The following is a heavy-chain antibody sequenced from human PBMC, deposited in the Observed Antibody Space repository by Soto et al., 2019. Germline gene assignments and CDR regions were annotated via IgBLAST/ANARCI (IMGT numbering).Heavy chain of an antibody. J-gene: IGHJ6*02. D-gene: IGHD2-2*01. V-gene: IGHV3-30-3*01. CDR1: GFTFSSYA. Sequence: GGSLRLSCAASGFTFSSYAMHWVRQAPGKGLEWVAVISYDGSNKYYADSVKGRFTISRDNSKNTLYLQMNSLRAEDTAVYYCAREMYPDYCSSTSCYWYYYGMDVWGQGTTVTV. CDR2: ISYDGSNK. CDR3: AREMYPDYCSSTSCYWYYYGMDV.